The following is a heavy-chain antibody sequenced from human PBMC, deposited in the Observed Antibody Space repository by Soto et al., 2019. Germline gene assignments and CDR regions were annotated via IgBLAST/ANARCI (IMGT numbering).Heavy chain of an antibody. CDR3: ARARGRYYYDSSGSPGVGYFDY. CDR2: IYYSGST. J-gene: IGHJ4*02. Sequence: SETLSLTCTVSGGSISSYYWSWIRQPPGKGLEWIGYIYYSGSTNYNPSLKSRVTISVDTSKNQFSLKLSSVTAADTAVYYCARARGRYYYDSSGSPGVGYFDYWGQGTLVTVSS. D-gene: IGHD3-22*01. CDR1: GGSISSYY. V-gene: IGHV4-59*01.